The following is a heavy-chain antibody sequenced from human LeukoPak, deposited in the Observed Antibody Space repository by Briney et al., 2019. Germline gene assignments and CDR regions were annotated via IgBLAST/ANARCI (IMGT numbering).Heavy chain of an antibody. J-gene: IGHJ4*02. CDR2: IIPIFGTA. D-gene: IGHD5-12*01. CDR3: ARGVAPLD. CDR1: GGTFISYA. V-gene: IGHV1-69*05. Sequence: SVKVSCKASGGTFISYAISWVRQAPGQGLEWMGGIIPIFGTANYAQKFQGRVTMTRNTSISTAYMELSSLRSEDTAVYYCARGVAPLDWGQGTLVTVSS.